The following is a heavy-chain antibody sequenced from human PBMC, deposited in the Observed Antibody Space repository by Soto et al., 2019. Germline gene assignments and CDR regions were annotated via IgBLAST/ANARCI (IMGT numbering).Heavy chain of an antibody. J-gene: IGHJ3*02. CDR2: MDPNSGNT. CDR1: GYTFTSYD. V-gene: IGHV1-8*01. D-gene: IGHD3-10*01. CDR3: ARGLLLWFGELLYGGDDAFDI. Sequence: ASVKVSCKASGYTFTSYDINWVRQATGQGLEWMGWMDPNSGNTGYAQKFQGRVTMTRNTSISTAYMELSSLRSEDTAVYYCARGLLLWFGELLYGGDDAFDIWGQGTMVTVSS.